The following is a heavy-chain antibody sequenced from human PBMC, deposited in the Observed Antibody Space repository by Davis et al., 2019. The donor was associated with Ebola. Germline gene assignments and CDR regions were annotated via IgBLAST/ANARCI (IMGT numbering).Heavy chain of an antibody. CDR2: ISSSSSYI. CDR1: GFTFSSYS. D-gene: IGHD6-19*01. Sequence: PGGSLRLSCAASGFTFSSYSMNWVRQAPGKGLEWVSSISSSSSYIYYADSVKGRFTISRDNSKNTLYLQMNSLRAEDTAVYYCASGLAVAGSGGDFDYWGQGTLVTVSS. J-gene: IGHJ4*02. V-gene: IGHV3-21*01. CDR3: ASGLAVAGSGGDFDY.